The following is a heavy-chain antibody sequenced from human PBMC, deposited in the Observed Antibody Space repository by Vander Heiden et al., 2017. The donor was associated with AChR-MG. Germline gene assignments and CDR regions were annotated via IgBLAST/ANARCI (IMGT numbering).Heavy chain of an antibody. J-gene: IGHJ6*02. D-gene: IGHD6-13*01. Sequence: QVQLVESGGGVVQPGRSLRLSCAASGFTFSSYGMPWVRQARGKGLEWVAVISYDGSNKYYADSVKGRFTISRDNSKNTRYLQMNSLRAEDTAVYYCAKTLQQQLVFRYYYYYYGMDVWGQGTTVTVSS. CDR1: GFTFSSYG. CDR3: AKTLQQQLVFRYYYYYYGMDV. V-gene: IGHV3-30*18. CDR2: ISYDGSNK.